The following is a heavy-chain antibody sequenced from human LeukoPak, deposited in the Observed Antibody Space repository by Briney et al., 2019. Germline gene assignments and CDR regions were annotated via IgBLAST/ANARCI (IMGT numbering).Heavy chain of an antibody. CDR1: GFTFSSYG. J-gene: IGHJ4*02. CDR2: VSGSGYNT. V-gene: IGHV3-23*01. Sequence: GGSLRLSCAASGFTFSSYGLSWVRQAPGKELEWVSTVSGSGYNTYYADSVKGRFTISRDNSANTLYLQMNSLRAEDTALYYCAKHSGSYFIYYVDSWGQGTLVSVSS. CDR3: AKHSGSYFIYYVDS. D-gene: IGHD1-26*01.